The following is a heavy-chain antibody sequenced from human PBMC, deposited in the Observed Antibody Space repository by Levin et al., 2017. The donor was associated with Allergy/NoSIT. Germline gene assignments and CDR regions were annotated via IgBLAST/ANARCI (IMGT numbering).Heavy chain of an antibody. V-gene: IGHV3-30-3*01. J-gene: IGHJ4*02. D-gene: IGHD3-10*01. Sequence: GGSLRLSCAASGFTFSSYAMHWVRQAPGKGLEWVAVISYDGSNKYYADSVKGRFTISRDNSKNTLYLQMNSLRAEDTAVYYCAGDHLAYYYSSERCYKGGYWGQGTLVTVSS. CDR3: AGDHLAYYYSSERCYKGGY. CDR1: GFTFSSYA. CDR2: ISYDGSNK.